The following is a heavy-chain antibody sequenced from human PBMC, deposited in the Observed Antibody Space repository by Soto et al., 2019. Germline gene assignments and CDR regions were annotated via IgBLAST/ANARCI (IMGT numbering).Heavy chain of an antibody. CDR2: IYPGDSRT. CDR3: ARTGFRFLEWFVDY. CDR1: GDGFTADW. Sequence: PRESLKVSCQTSGDGFTADWIGWVRQLPGKGLEWMGVIYPGDSRTRYRPPFQGQVTISVDTSKNQFSLKLSSVTAADTAVYYCARTGFRFLEWFVDYWGQGTLVTVSS. J-gene: IGHJ4*02. D-gene: IGHD3-3*01. V-gene: IGHV5-51*01.